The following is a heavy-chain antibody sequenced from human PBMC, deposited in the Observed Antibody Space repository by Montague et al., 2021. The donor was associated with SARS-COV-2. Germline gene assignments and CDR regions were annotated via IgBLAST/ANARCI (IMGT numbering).Heavy chain of an antibody. J-gene: IGHJ4*02. V-gene: IGHV4-31*03. Sequence: TRSLTCTVSGGSISSGGYYWSWLRQHPGKGLEWIVYIYYSGSTYYNPSLKSRVTISVDTSKNQFSLKLSSVTDAATAVYYCARATRITIFGVVNQFDYWGQGTLVTVSS. CDR3: ARATRITIFGVVNQFDY. CDR2: IYYSGST. D-gene: IGHD3-3*01. CDR1: GGSISSGGYY.